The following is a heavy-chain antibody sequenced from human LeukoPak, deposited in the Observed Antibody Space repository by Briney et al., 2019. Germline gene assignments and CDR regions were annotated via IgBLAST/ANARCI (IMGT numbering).Heavy chain of an antibody. CDR1: GFTFSNYE. Sequence: GGSLRLSCSASGFTFSNYEMNWVRQAPGMGLEWVSYITSSGPTALYAESVKGRFNNCRDNAQNSLFLQMNNLPAEDTAIYYCARLGFCSDGSCYSLDYWGQGILVTVSS. CDR3: ARLGFCSDGSCYSLDY. J-gene: IGHJ4*02. D-gene: IGHD2-15*01. CDR2: ITSSGPTA. V-gene: IGHV3-48*03.